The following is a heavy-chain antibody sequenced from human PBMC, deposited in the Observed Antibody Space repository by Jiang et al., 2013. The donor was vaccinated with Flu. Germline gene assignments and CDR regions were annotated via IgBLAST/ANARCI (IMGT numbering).Heavy chain of an antibody. CDR2: ISYDGSNK. CDR1: GFTFSSYA. V-gene: IGHV3-30-3*01. D-gene: IGHD1-26*01. CDR3: ARDQSGSYEY. Sequence: VQLVESGGGVVQPGRSLRLSCAASGFTFSSYAMHWVRQAPGKGLEWVAVISYDGSNKYYADSVKGRFTISRDNSKNTLYLQMNSLRAKDTAVYYCARDQSGSYEYWGQGTLVTVSS. J-gene: IGHJ4*02.